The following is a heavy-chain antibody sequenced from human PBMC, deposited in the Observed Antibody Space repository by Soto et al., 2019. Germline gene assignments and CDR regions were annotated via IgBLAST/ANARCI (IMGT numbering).Heavy chain of an antibody. V-gene: IGHV3-30*19. Sequence: QVQLVESGGGVVQPGTSLRVSCVGSGFTFRSYVKHWVRQAPGKGLEWVALTSYDGSDKYYDDSVRGRFTISRDNSRNTVDLQMDSLRLEDTALYSCARWGTTGGLDVWGQGTLVSVSS. J-gene: IGHJ1*01. CDR2: TSYDGSDK. CDR3: ARWGTTGGLDV. CDR1: GFTFRSYV. D-gene: IGHD3-16*01.